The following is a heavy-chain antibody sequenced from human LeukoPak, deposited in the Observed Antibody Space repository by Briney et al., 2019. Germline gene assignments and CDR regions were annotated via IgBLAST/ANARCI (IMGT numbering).Heavy chain of an antibody. Sequence: ASVKVSCKASGGTFSSYAISWVRQAPGQGLEWMGWISAYNGNTNYAQKLQGRVTMTTDTSTSTAYMELRSLRSDDTAVYYCARDPGSFLSSSGWLNWFDPWGQGTLVTVSS. CDR3: ARDPGSFLSSSGWLNWFDP. D-gene: IGHD6-19*01. CDR2: ISAYNGNT. J-gene: IGHJ5*02. CDR1: GGTFSSYA. V-gene: IGHV1-18*01.